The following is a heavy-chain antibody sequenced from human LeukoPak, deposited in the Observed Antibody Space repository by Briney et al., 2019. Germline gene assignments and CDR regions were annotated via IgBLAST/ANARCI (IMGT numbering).Heavy chain of an antibody. CDR2: ISAYNGNT. J-gene: IGHJ3*02. V-gene: IGHV1-18*01. CDR3: ARTQQWLVPPANEAFDI. CDR1: GYTFTSYG. D-gene: IGHD6-19*01. Sequence: ASVKVSCKASGYTFTSYGISWVRQAPGQGLEWMGWISAYNGNTNYAQKLQGRVTMTTDTSTSTAYMELRSLRSDDTAVYYCARTQQWLVPPANEAFDIWGQGTMVTVSS.